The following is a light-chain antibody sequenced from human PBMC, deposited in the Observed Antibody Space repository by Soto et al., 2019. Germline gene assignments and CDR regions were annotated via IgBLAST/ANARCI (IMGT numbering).Light chain of an antibody. Sequence: DIRMTQSPASLSASVGDRVTVTCRASQNIDKYLHWYQQKPGKAPNLLIFSASILQSGVPSRFIGSGSGTEFTLTISGLQPEDFATYYCLQHNNYPWTFGQGTKVDIK. CDR2: SAS. J-gene: IGKJ1*01. CDR3: LQHNNYPWT. CDR1: QNIDKY. V-gene: IGKV1-39*01.